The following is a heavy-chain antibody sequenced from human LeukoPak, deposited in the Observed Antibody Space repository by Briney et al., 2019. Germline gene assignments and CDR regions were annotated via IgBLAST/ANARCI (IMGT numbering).Heavy chain of an antibody. V-gene: IGHV4-31*03. Sequence: SETLSLTCTVSGGSISNGGYYWSWVRQHPGKGLEWIGSIFGSGSTYYNPSLKSRLTISVDTSKNLFSLKLTSVIAADTAVYYSARDFTGGTFDSWGQGTMVSVSS. J-gene: IGHJ3*02. CDR3: ARDFTGGTFDS. CDR2: IFGSGST. CDR1: GGSISNGGYY. D-gene: IGHD3-16*01.